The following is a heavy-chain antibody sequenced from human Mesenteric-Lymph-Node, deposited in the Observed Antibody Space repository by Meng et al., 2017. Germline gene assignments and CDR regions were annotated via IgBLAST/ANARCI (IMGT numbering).Heavy chain of an antibody. CDR2: IKQDGSEK. J-gene: IGHJ6*02. CDR3: ARDRCDSSSCSFVYYGLEV. Sequence: GESLKISCAASGFTFSSYWMSWVRQAPGKGLEWVANIKQDGSEKYYVDSVRGRFTISRDNAKNSLYLQMNSLRAEDTAVYYCARDRCDSSSCSFVYYGLEVWGRGTTVTVSS. V-gene: IGHV3-7*03. D-gene: IGHD2/OR15-2a*01. CDR1: GFTFSSYW.